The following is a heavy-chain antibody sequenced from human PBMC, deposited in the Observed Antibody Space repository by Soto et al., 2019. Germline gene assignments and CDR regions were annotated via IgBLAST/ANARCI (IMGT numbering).Heavy chain of an antibody. D-gene: IGHD1-26*01. Sequence: QVQLVESGGGVVQPGRSLRLSCAASGFTFSSYAMHWVRQAPGKGLEWVAVISYDGSNKYYADSVKGRFTISRDNSKNPLFLQMNSLGAEDTAVYYCARDFVIVGATRGSDWGQGTLVTVSS. V-gene: IGHV3-30-3*01. CDR2: ISYDGSNK. CDR1: GFTFSSYA. CDR3: ARDFVIVGATRGSD. J-gene: IGHJ4*02.